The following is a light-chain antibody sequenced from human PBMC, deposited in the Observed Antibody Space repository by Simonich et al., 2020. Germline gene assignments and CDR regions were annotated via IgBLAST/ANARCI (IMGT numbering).Light chain of an antibody. CDR1: QSVSSSY. J-gene: IGKJ4*01. CDR2: DAS. Sequence: EIVLTQSPGTLSLSPGERATLSCRASQSVSSSYLAWYQQKPGLAPRLLFYDASSRATGIPDRFSGSGSGTYFTLTISRLEPEDFAVYYCQQYGSSPPLTFGGGTKVEIK. V-gene: IGKV3D-20*01. CDR3: QQYGSSPPLT.